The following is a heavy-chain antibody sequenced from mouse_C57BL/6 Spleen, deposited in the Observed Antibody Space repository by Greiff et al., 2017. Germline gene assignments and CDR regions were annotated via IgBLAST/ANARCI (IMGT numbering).Heavy chain of an antibody. CDR1: GYTFTSYT. D-gene: IGHD5-1*01. CDR2: INPSSGYT. CDR3: AREYPFAY. Sequence: VQLQQSGAELARPGASVTLSCKASGYTFTSYTMHWVKQRPGQGLEWIGYINPSSGYTKYNQKFKGKATLTADKSSSTAYMQLSSLTSEDSAVYYCAREYPFAYWGQGTLVTVSA. J-gene: IGHJ3*01. V-gene: IGHV1-4*01.